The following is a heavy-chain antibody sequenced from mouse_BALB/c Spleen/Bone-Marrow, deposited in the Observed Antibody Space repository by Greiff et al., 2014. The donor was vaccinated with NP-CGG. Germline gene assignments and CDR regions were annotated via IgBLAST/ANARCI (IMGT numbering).Heavy chain of an antibody. V-gene: IGHV1S29*02. CDR2: IYPNNGGT. Sequence: EVQLQQSGPELVKPGASVKISCKASGYTFTDYNMHWVKLSHGKSLEWIGYIYPNNGGTGYNQKFKNKATVTADNSSSTAYMELRSLTSEDSAVYYCARRGSPYYFDYWGQGTTLTVSS. CDR1: GYTFTDYN. D-gene: IGHD1-1*02. J-gene: IGHJ2*01. CDR3: ARRGSPYYFDY.